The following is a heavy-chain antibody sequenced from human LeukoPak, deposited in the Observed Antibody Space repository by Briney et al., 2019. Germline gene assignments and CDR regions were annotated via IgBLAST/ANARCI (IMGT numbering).Heavy chain of an antibody. V-gene: IGHV3-21*01. CDR3: AKDYSKTSYYGSGTYYRPNWFDP. Sequence: GGSLRLSCAASGFTFSSYSMNWVRQAPGKGLEWVSSISSSSSYIYYADSVKGRFTISRDNSKNTMYLQMNSLRAEDTAVYYCAKDYSKTSYYGSGTYYRPNWFDPWGQGTLVTVSS. CDR1: GFTFSSYS. D-gene: IGHD3-10*01. J-gene: IGHJ5*02. CDR2: ISSSSSYI.